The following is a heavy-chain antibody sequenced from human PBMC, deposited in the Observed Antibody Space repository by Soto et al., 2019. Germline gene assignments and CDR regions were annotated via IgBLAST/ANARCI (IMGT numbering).Heavy chain of an antibody. D-gene: IGHD5-18*01. Sequence: QVQLVESGGGVVQPGRSLRLSCAASGFTFSSYAMHWVRQAPGKGLEGVAVISYDGSNKYYADSVKGRFTISRDNSKNTLYLQMNSLRAEDTAVYYCARDLEGYSYGTYYYGMDVWGQGTTVTVSS. CDR1: GFTFSSYA. V-gene: IGHV3-30-3*01. J-gene: IGHJ6*02. CDR3: ARDLEGYSYGTYYYGMDV. CDR2: ISYDGSNK.